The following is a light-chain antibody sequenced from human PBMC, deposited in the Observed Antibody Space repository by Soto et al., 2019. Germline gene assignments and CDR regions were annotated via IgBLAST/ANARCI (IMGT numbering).Light chain of an antibody. CDR1: SSDVGGYNY. Sequence: QSAVTQPASVSGSPGQSITISCTGTSSDVGGYNYVSWYQQHPGKAPKLMIYDVSNRPSGVSNRFSGSKSGNTASLTISGLQAEDEAYYYCSSYTSSSTVVFGGGTKLTVL. CDR2: DVS. J-gene: IGLJ2*01. V-gene: IGLV2-14*01. CDR3: SSYTSSSTVV.